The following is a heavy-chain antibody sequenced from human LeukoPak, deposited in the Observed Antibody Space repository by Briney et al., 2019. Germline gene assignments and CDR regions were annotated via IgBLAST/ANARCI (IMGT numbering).Heavy chain of an antibody. J-gene: IGHJ3*02. CDR2: IYYSGST. CDR1: GGSISSDY. Sequence: SSETLSLTCTVPGGSISSDYWSWIRQPPGKGLEWIGYIYYSGSTNYNPSLKSRVTISVDTSKNQFSLKLSSVTAADTAVYYCARGNDDFDIWGQGTMVTVSS. CDR3: ARGNDDFDI. V-gene: IGHV4-59*01.